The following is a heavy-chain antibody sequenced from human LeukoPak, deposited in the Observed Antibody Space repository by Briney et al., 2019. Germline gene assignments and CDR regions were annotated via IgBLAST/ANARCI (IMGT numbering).Heavy chain of an antibody. Sequence: ASVKVSCKASGYTFTSYGISWVRQAPGQGLEWMGWISAYNGNTNYAQKLQGRVTMTTDTSTSTAYMELRSLRSDDTAVYYCARDFHYYDSSGYYPFDYWGQGTLVTVSS. CDR2: ISAYNGNT. D-gene: IGHD3-22*01. CDR1: GYTFTSYG. J-gene: IGHJ4*02. CDR3: ARDFHYYDSSGYYPFDY. V-gene: IGHV1-18*01.